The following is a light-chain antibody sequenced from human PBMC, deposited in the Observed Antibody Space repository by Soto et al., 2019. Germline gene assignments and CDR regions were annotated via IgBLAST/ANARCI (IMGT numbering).Light chain of an antibody. V-gene: IGKV1-27*01. CDR1: QGISNF. CDR2: GAS. Sequence: DIQMTQFPSSLSASVGDRVTITCRASQGISNFLAWYQQRPGEVPNLLIYGASTLQSGVPARFSGSGSGTDFTLTISSLQPEDVATYYCQKYNSAPLTFGGGTKVDIK. CDR3: QKYNSAPLT. J-gene: IGKJ4*01.